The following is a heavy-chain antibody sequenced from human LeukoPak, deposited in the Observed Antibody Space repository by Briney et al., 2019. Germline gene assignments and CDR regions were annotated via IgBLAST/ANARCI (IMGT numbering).Heavy chain of an antibody. CDR3: ARDSRSCRSSDCCGGPFDI. D-gene: IGHD2-21*01. Sequence: SGGPLRLSCGASGFTLSSYWMTWVRQARGEGLEWVANIKEGGSKKYYVESVRGRFTISRDNAENSLYLQMHSLRAEDTPVYYCARDSRSCRSSDCCGGPFDIWGQGTKVTVSS. V-gene: IGHV3-7*01. CDR2: IKEGGSKK. CDR1: GFTLSSYW. J-gene: IGHJ3*02.